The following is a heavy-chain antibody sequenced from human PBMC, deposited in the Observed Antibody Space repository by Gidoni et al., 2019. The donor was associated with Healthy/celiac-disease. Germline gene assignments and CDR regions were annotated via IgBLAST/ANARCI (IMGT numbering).Heavy chain of an antibody. CDR1: GFTFSSYS. CDR3: ARDRGSTSFILPD. D-gene: IGHD2-2*01. Sequence: EVQLVESGGGLVKPGGSLSLSCAASGFTFSSYSMNWVRQAPGKGLEWVSSISSSSSYIYYADSVKGRFTIFRDNAKNSLYLQMNSLRAEDTAVYYCARDRGSTSFILPDWGQGTLVTVSS. V-gene: IGHV3-21*01. J-gene: IGHJ4*02. CDR2: ISSSSSYI.